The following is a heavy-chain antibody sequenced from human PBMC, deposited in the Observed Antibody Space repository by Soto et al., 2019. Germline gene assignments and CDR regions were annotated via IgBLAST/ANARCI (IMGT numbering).Heavy chain of an antibody. Sequence: SVKVSCKASGGTFSSYAISWVRQAPGQGLEWMGGIIPIFGTANYAQKFQGRVTITADESTSTAYMELSSLRSEDTAVYYCAIGYSSGGSCYGRGFDPGGQGNLITVS. J-gene: IGHJ5*02. CDR2: IIPIFGTA. V-gene: IGHV1-69*13. CDR3: AIGYSSGGSCYGRGFDP. D-gene: IGHD2-15*01. CDR1: GGTFSSYA.